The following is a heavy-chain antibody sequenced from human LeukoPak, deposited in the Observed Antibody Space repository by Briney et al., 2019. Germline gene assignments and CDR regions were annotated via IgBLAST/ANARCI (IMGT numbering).Heavy chain of an antibody. J-gene: IGHJ4*02. V-gene: IGHV3-74*01. CDR1: GFTFSSYW. CDR3: ATGGTAFDY. Sequence: SGGSLRLSCAASGFTFSSYWIHWVRQAPGKGLVWVSHINSDGSSATYADSVKGRLTISRDNAKNTVYLQMSSLRAEDTAVYYCATGGTAFDYWGQGTLVTVSS. D-gene: IGHD1-26*01. CDR2: INSDGSSA.